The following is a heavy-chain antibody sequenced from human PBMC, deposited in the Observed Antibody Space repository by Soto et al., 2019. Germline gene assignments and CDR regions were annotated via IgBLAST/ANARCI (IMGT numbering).Heavy chain of an antibody. D-gene: IGHD1-26*01. V-gene: IGHV3-30*18. CDR3: AKDLVGAKEVLAY. CDR1: GFTFSSYG. J-gene: IGHJ4*02. Sequence: GGSLRLSCAASGFTFSSYGMHWVRQAPGKGLEWVAVISYDGSNKYYADSVKGRFTISRDNSKNTLYLQMNSLRAEDTAVYYCAKDLVGAKEVLAYWGQGTLVTVSS. CDR2: ISYDGSNK.